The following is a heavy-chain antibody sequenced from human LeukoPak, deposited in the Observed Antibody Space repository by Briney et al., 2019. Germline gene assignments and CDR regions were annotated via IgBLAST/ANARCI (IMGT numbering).Heavy chain of an antibody. D-gene: IGHD3-22*01. V-gene: IGHV3-23*01. CDR2: ISGSGGST. CDR1: GFTFSSYA. CDR3: AEDLSYDSSGYYAY. Sequence: GGSLRLSCAASGFTFSSYAMSWIRQAPGKGLEWVSAISGSGGSTYYADSVKGRFTISRDNSKNTLYLQMNSLRAEDTAVYYCAEDLSYDSSGYYAYWGQGTLVTVSS. J-gene: IGHJ4*02.